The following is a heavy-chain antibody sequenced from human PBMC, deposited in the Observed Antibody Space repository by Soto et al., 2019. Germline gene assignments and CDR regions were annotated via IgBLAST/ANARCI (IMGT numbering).Heavy chain of an antibody. CDR1: GYTFTNFG. D-gene: IGHD3-16*01. CDR2: ISAYNGNT. CDR3: ERVGPPIDY. V-gene: IGHV1-18*01. J-gene: IGHJ4*02. Sequence: QVQLVQSGAEVKKPGASVKVSCKASGYTFTNFGISWVRQAPGQGLEWMGWISAYNGNTNYAQNFQGRVTMNTDTSTSTDYMELRSLRSDDPAVHYCERVGPPIDYWGQGTLVPVSS.